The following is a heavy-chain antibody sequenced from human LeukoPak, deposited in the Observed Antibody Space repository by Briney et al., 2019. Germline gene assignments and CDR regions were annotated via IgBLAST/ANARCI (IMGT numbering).Heavy chain of an antibody. Sequence: SETLSLTCTVSGYSISSGYYWGWIRQPPGKGLEWIGSIYHSGSTYYNPSLKSRVTTSVDTSKNQFSLKLSSVTAADTAVYYCARDSSYGSGSYQPDYWGQGTLVTVSS. CDR2: IYHSGST. J-gene: IGHJ4*02. V-gene: IGHV4-38-2*02. D-gene: IGHD3-10*01. CDR1: GYSISSGYY. CDR3: ARDSSYGSGSYQPDY.